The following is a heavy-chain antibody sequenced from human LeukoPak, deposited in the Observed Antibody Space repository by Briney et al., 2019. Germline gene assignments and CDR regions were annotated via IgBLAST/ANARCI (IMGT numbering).Heavy chain of an antibody. Sequence: ASVKVSCKASGYTFTSYDINWVRQATGQGLEWMGWMNPNSGNTGYAQKFQGRVTMTRNTSISTAYMELSSLRSEDTAVYYCARVETPINWFDPWGQGTLVTVSS. J-gene: IGHJ5*02. CDR1: GYTFTSYD. V-gene: IGHV1-8*01. CDR2: MNPNSGNT. CDR3: ARVETPINWFDP.